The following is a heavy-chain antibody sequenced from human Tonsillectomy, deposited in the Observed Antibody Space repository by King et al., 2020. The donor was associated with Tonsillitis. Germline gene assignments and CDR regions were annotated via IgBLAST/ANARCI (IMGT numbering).Heavy chain of an antibody. CDR3: ARDPSLRIREWLVLSANGTDV. V-gene: IGHV3-33*05. D-gene: IGHD6-19*01. Sequence: VQLVESGGGVVHPGKSLRLSCAASGFTLSTYGMHWVRQAPGKGLEWLAVISYDGSNKYYGDSVKGRFTISRDNSNKTLYLQMNSLRAEDTAVYYCARDPSLRIREWLVLSANGTDVWGQGTTVTV. J-gene: IGHJ6*01. CDR1: GFTLSTYG. CDR2: ISYDGSNK.